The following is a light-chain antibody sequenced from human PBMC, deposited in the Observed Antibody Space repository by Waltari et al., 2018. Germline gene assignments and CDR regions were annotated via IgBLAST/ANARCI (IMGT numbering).Light chain of an antibody. V-gene: IGKV3-20*01. J-gene: IGKJ1*01. CDR3: QHYVRLPAT. Sequence: ENVFTQSPGTLSLSPGERPTLSCRASQRVSRTLARYQQKPGQASKLLIYGASIRATGIPDMFTGSGSGTDFSLIISSLEPVDFAIYFCQHYVRLPATFGQGAKVEI. CDR1: QRVSRT. CDR2: GAS.